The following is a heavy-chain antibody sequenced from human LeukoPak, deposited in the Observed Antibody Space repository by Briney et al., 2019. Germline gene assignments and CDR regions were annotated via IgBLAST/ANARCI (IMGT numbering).Heavy chain of an antibody. D-gene: IGHD6-19*01. V-gene: IGHV3-30*02. CDR3: AKALVGGWDAFDI. J-gene: IGHJ3*02. Sequence: GGSLRLSCAPSGFTFSSYGMHWVRQAPGKGLEWVAFIRYDGSNKYYADSVKGRFTISRDNSKNTLYLQMNSLRAEDTAVYYCAKALVGGWDAFDIWGQGTMVTVSS. CDR1: GFTFSSYG. CDR2: IRYDGSNK.